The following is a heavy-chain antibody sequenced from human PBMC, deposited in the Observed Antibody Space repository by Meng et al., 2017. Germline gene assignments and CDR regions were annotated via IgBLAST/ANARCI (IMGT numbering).Heavy chain of an antibody. CDR1: GGSISSSHW. CDR2: IYQSGST. Sequence: HVQRQESGPGRVKPSGALALTCAVSGGSISSSHWWSWVRKPPGKGLEWIGEIYQSGSTNYNPSIKSRVTISVDKSKNQFSLKLSSVTAADTAVYYCARRGIAAAGNNWFDPWGQGTLVTVSS. CDR3: ARRGIAAAGNNWFDP. V-gene: IGHV4-4*02. D-gene: IGHD6-13*01. J-gene: IGHJ5*02.